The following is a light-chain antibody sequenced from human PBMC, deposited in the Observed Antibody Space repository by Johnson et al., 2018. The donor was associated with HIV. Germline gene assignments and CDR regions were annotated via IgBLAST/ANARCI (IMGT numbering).Light chain of an antibody. Sequence: QSVLTQPPSVSAAPGQKVTISCSGSSSNIGNNYVSWYQQLPGTAPKLLIYDNNKRPSGIPDRFSGSKSGTSATLGITGLQTGDEAEYYCATWDSSRSGGVIGTVSKVTLL. J-gene: IGLJ1*01. CDR3: ATWDSSRSGGV. CDR1: SSNIGNNY. V-gene: IGLV1-51*01. CDR2: DNN.